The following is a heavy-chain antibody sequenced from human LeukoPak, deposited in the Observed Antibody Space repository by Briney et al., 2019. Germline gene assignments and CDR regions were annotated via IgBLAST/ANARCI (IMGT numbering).Heavy chain of an antibody. CDR2: ISSSSSYI. D-gene: IGHD3-22*01. Sequence: GGSLRLSCAASGFTFSSYSMNWVRQAPGKGLEWVSSISSSSSYIYYADSVKGRFTISRDNSKNTLYLQMNSLRAEDTAVYYRAKEQVDYYDSSGYYLDYWGQGTLVTVSS. CDR3: AKEQVDYYDSSGYYLDY. J-gene: IGHJ4*02. V-gene: IGHV3-21*01. CDR1: GFTFSSYS.